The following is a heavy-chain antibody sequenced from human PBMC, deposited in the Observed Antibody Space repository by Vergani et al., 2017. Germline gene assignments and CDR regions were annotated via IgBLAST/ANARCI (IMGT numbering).Heavy chain of an antibody. V-gene: IGHV4-59*01. CDR3: ARGPQYSSSWYSYYYYMDV. CDR2: IYYSGST. J-gene: IGHJ6*03. D-gene: IGHD6-13*01. CDR1: GGSISSYY. Sequence: QVRLQESGPGLVKPSETLSLTCTVSGGSISSYYWSWIRQPPGKGLEWIGYIYYSGSTNYNPSLKSRVTISVDTSKNQFSLKLSSVTAADTAVYYCARGPQYSSSWYSYYYYMDVWGKGTTVTVSS.